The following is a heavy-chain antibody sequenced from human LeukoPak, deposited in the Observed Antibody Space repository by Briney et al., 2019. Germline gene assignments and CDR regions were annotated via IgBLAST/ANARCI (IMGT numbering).Heavy chain of an antibody. D-gene: IGHD6-19*01. J-gene: IGHJ4*02. CDR2: IYSGGST. CDR3: ARAQKGYSSGWYGGDYFDY. V-gene: IGHV3-66*01. Sequence: GGSLRLSCAASGFTVSSNYMSWVRQAPGKGLEWVSVIYSGGSTYYADSVKGRFTISRDNSKNTLYLQMNSLRAEDTAVYCCARAQKGYSSGWYGGDYFDYWGQGTLVTVSS. CDR1: GFTVSSNY.